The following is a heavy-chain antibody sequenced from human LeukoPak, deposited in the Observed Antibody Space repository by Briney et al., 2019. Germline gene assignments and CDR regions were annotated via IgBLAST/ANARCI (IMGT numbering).Heavy chain of an antibody. CDR1: GGSISSYY. Sequence: PSETLSLTCTVSGGSISSYYWSWIRQPPGKGLEWIGYIYYSGSTNYNPSLKSRVTISVDTSKNQFSLKLSSVTAADTAVHYCASQGYWGQGTLVTVSS. V-gene: IGHV4-59*08. CDR3: ASQGY. J-gene: IGHJ4*02. CDR2: IYYSGST.